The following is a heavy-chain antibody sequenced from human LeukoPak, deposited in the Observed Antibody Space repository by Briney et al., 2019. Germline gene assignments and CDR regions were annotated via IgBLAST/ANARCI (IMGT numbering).Heavy chain of an antibody. CDR2: IIPIFGTA. CDR3: ARGRAYCGGDCYSDFDY. V-gene: IGHV1-69*13. Sequence: SVKVSCKASGGTFSSYAISWVRQAPGQGLEWMGGIIPIFGTANYAQKFQGRVTITADESTSTAYMELSSLRSEDAAVYYCARGRAYCGGDCYSDFDYWGQGTLVTVSS. J-gene: IGHJ4*02. CDR1: GGTFSSYA. D-gene: IGHD2-21*02.